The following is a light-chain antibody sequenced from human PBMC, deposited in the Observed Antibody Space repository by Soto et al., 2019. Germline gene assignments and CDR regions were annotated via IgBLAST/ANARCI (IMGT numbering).Light chain of an antibody. CDR2: KAS. CDR3: QQYQSYSH. CDR1: QSMSSW. V-gene: IGKV1-5*03. J-gene: IGKJ1*01. Sequence: DIQMTQSPSTLSASVGDKVTITCRASQSMSSWVAWYQQKPGKAPKLLIYKASILESGVPSRFSGSGSGTEFTLTISSLQPDDFATYYCQQYQSYSHFGQGTKVEIK.